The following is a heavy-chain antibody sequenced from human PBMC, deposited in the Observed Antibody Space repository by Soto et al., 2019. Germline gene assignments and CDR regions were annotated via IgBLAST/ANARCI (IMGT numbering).Heavy chain of an antibody. CDR1: GGSISSSSYY. D-gene: IGHD4-17*01. CDR3: ARWYGDLALDY. CDR2: IYYSGST. Sequence: SETLSLTCTVSGGSISSSSYYWGWIRQPPGKGLEWIGSIYYSGSTYYNPSLKSRVTISVDTSKNQFSLKLSSVTAADTAVYYCARWYGDLALDYWGQGTLVTVSS. J-gene: IGHJ4*02. V-gene: IGHV4-39*01.